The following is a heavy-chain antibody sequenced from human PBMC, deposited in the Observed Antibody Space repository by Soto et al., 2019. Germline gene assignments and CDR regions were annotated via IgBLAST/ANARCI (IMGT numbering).Heavy chain of an antibody. CDR3: ARMENQGPIDY. D-gene: IGHD3-3*01. CDR1: GYSISSSNW. V-gene: IGHV4-28*01. J-gene: IGHJ4*02. CDR2: IYYSGTT. Sequence: QVQLQESGPGLVKPSDTLSLTCAVSGYSISSSNWWGWIRQPPGKGLEWIGYIYYSGTTYYNPSLKSRVTLSVDTYTNQFSRKVTSVTAVDTAVYYCARMENQGPIDYCGRGTQVTVSS.